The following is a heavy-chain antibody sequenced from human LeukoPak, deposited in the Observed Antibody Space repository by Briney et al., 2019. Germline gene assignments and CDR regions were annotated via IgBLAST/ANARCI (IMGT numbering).Heavy chain of an antibody. V-gene: IGHV1-69*06. CDR2: IIPIFGTA. D-gene: IGHD3-10*01. Sequence: GSSVKVSCKASGGTFSSYAISWVRQAPGQGLEWMGGIIPIFGTANYAQKFQGRVTINADKSTSTAYMELSSLRAEDTAVYFCARTPFVTMVRGVIKPLNWFDPWGQGTLVTVSS. CDR3: ARTPFVTMVRGVIKPLNWFDP. J-gene: IGHJ5*02. CDR1: GGTFSSYA.